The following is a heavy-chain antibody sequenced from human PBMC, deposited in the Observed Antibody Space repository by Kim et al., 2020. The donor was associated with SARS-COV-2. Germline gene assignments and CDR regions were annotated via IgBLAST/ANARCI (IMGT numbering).Heavy chain of an antibody. CDR1: GFTFSDYY. J-gene: IGHJ6*02. CDR3: ARHSLEQVVPAAAIYYYYYGMDV. V-gene: IGHV3-11*06. CDR2: ISSSSSYT. D-gene: IGHD2-2*01. Sequence: GGSLRLSCAASGFTFSDYYMSWIRQAPGKGLEWVSYISSSSSYTNYADSVKGRFTISRDNAKNSLYLQMNSLRAEDTAVYYCARHSLEQVVPAAAIYYYYYGMDVWGQGTTVTVSS.